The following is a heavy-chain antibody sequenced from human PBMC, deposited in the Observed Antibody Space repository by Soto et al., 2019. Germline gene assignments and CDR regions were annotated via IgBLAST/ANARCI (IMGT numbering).Heavy chain of an antibody. D-gene: IGHD2-15*01. Sequence: GGSLRLSCAASGFTFSSYAMTWVRQAPGKGLDWVAAISDSGGSTYYADSVKGRFTISRDNSKNTVYLQMSSLRAEDTAVYYCTLYCSGVTCSRHWGQGTLVTVSS. CDR2: ISDSGGST. V-gene: IGHV3-23*01. CDR3: TLYCSGVTCSRH. CDR1: GFTFSSYA. J-gene: IGHJ4*02.